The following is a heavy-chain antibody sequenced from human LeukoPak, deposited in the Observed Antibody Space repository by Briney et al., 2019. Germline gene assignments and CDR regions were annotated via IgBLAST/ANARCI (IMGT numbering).Heavy chain of an antibody. Sequence: PGGSLRLSCAASGFTFGSYGMHWVRQAPAKGLEWVAVISYDGSNKYYADSVKGRFTISRDNSKNTLYLQMNSLRAEDTAVYYCAKDRQRATTQRTFFDYWGQGTLVTVSS. D-gene: IGHD1-1*01. CDR2: ISYDGSNK. CDR1: GFTFGSYG. CDR3: AKDRQRATTQRTFFDY. J-gene: IGHJ4*02. V-gene: IGHV3-30*18.